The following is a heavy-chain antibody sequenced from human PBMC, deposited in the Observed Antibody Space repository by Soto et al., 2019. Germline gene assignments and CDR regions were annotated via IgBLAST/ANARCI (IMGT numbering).Heavy chain of an antibody. CDR3: ARVVAAAGTGWFDP. D-gene: IGHD6-13*01. CDR1: GGSFSGYY. J-gene: IGHJ5*02. Sequence: QVQLQQWGAGLLKPSETLSLTCAVYGGSFSGYYWSWIRQPPGKGLEWIGEINHSGSTNYNPSLKSRVTISVDTSKNQFSLKLSSVTAADTAVYYCARVVAAAGTGWFDPWGQGTLVTVSS. CDR2: INHSGST. V-gene: IGHV4-34*01.